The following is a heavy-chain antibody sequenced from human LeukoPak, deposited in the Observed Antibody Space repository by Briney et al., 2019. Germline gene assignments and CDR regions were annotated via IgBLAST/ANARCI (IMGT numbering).Heavy chain of an antibody. CDR1: GFTVSSNY. J-gene: IGHJ2*01. CDR3: ARSPDYGDPYWYFDL. Sequence: GGSLRLSCAASGFTVSSNYMSWVRQAPGKGLEWVSVIYRGGSTHYAGSVEGRFTISRDKSKDTVYLQLNSLRVEDTAVYYCARSPDYGDPYWYFDLWGRGTLVTVSS. V-gene: IGHV3-53*01. D-gene: IGHD4-17*01. CDR2: IYRGGST.